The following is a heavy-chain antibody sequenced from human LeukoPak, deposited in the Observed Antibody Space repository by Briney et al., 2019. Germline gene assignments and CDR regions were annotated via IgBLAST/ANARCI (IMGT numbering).Heavy chain of an antibody. CDR1: GFTFSSYA. CDR2: ISGSGART. CDR3: AREASTDDYGDGLDY. J-gene: IGHJ4*02. D-gene: IGHD4-17*01. Sequence: QTGGSLRLSCAASGFTFSSYAMSWVRQAPGKGLEWVSAISGSGARTYYADSVKGRFTISRDNSKNTLYLQMNSLRAEDTAVYYCAREASTDDYGDGLDYWGQGTLVTVSS. V-gene: IGHV3-23*01.